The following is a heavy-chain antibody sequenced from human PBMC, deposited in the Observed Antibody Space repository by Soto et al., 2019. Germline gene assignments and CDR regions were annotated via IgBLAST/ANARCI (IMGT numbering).Heavy chain of an antibody. Sequence: EVQLLESGGGLVQHGGSLRLSCAASGFTFSSYAMSWVRQAPGKGLEWVSAISGSGGSTYYADSVKGRFTISRDNSKNTLYLQMNSLRAEDTAVYYCAKHKAVAGTYYYYGMDVWGQGTTVTVSS. CDR1: GFTFSSYA. CDR3: AKHKAVAGTYYYYGMDV. CDR2: ISGSGGST. J-gene: IGHJ6*02. V-gene: IGHV3-23*01. D-gene: IGHD6-19*01.